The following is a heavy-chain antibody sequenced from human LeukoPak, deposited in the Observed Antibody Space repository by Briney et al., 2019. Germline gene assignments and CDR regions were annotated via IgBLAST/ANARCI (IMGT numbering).Heavy chain of an antibody. D-gene: IGHD3/OR15-3a*01. V-gene: IGHV3-23*01. CDR2: ISGSGGST. CDR1: GFTFSSYW. CDR3: AKEERFLDQYYFDY. J-gene: IGHJ4*02. Sequence: GGSLRLSCAVSGFTFSSYWMHWVRHAPGKGLEWVSAISGSGGSTYYADSVKGRFTISRDNSKNTLYLQMNSLRAEDTAVYYCAKEERFLDQYYFDYWGQGALVTVSS.